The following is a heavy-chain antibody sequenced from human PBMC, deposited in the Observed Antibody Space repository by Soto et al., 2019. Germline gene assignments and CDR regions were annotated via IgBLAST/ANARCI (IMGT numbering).Heavy chain of an antibody. J-gene: IGHJ4*02. CDR3: ARDTHMGSAFSGYDAIDY. D-gene: IGHD5-12*01. CDR1: GGAFTNDI. Sequence: QVHLVQSGAEVKKPGSSVKVSCKASGGAFTNDIITWVRQAPGQGLEWMGRIIPLLDVTNYAQKFQGRVTITTDKSTSTAYMELHSLIYEDTAVYYCARDTHMGSAFSGYDAIDYWGQGTLVTVSS. CDR2: IIPLLDVT. V-gene: IGHV1-69*08.